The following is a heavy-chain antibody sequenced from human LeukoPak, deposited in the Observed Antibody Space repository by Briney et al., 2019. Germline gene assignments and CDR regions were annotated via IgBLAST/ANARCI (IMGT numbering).Heavy chain of an antibody. CDR3: ARGSNYHYFDY. Sequence: PSETLSLTCTVSGYSISSNHYWGWMRQTPGKGLEWIGSIYHSGNTDYNQSLKSRVAISIDTSKSQFSLKLSSVTAADTAVYYCARGSNYHYFDYWGQGTLVTVSS. CDR2: IYHSGNT. V-gene: IGHV4-38-2*02. D-gene: IGHD4-11*01. J-gene: IGHJ4*02. CDR1: GYSISSNHY.